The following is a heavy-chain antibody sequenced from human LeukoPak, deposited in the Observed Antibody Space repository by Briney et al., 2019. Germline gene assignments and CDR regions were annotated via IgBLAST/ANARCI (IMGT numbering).Heavy chain of an antibody. V-gene: IGHV3-23*01. J-gene: IGHJ4*02. CDR3: AKRGVVIRVILVGFHKEAYYFDS. CDR2: ISDSGGST. Sequence: KSGGSLRLSCAASGFTFSSYEMNWVRQAPGKGLEWVAGISDSGGSTNYADSVKGRFTISRDNPKNTLYLQMNSLRAEDTAVYFCAKRGVVIRVILVGFHKEAYYFDSWGQGALVTVSS. CDR1: GFTFSSYE. D-gene: IGHD3-22*01.